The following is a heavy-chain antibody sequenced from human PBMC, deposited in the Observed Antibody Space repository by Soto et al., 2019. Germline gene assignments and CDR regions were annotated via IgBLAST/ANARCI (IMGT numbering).Heavy chain of an antibody. J-gene: IGHJ4*02. D-gene: IGHD2-15*01. CDR1: GASVNNVGYY. Sequence: QVHLQGSGPRLVRPSQTLSLTCTVSGASVNNVGYYWDWLRQSPGKGLEWIGYIYFTGATSYNPSLEGRATISLDTSTNRFSLRLTSVTAADTAIYFCARAVSATPYFEYWAQGIPVAVSS. CDR2: IYFTGAT. V-gene: IGHV4-31*03. CDR3: ARAVSATPYFEY.